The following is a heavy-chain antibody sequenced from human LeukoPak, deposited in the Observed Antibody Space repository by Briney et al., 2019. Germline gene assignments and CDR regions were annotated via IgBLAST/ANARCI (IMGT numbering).Heavy chain of an antibody. CDR3: ARDQRPDYVWGSYRPGPNQFDY. J-gene: IGHJ4*02. Sequence: ASVKVSCKVSGYTLTELSMHWVRQAPGKGLEWMGGFDPEDGETIYAQKFQGRVTMTEDTSTDTAYMELSSLRSDDTAVYYCARDQRPDYVWGSYRPGPNQFDYWGQGTLVTVSS. CDR1: GYTLTELS. D-gene: IGHD3-16*02. CDR2: FDPEDGET. V-gene: IGHV1-24*01.